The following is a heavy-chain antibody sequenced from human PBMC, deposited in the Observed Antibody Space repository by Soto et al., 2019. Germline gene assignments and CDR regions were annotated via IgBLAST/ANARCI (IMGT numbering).Heavy chain of an antibody. CDR1: GFTFSSYA. Sequence: GGSLRLSCAASGFTFSSYAMSWVRQAPGKGLEWVSAISGSGGSTYYADSVKGRFTISRDNSKNTLYLQMNSLRAEDTAVYYCAYYYDSSGYQYYFDYWGQGTLVTVSS. V-gene: IGHV3-23*01. CDR3: AYYYDSSGYQYYFDY. J-gene: IGHJ4*02. CDR2: ISGSGGST. D-gene: IGHD3-22*01.